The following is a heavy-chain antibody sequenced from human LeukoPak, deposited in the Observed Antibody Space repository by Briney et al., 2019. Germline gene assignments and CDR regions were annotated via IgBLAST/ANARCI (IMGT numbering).Heavy chain of an antibody. Sequence: PGGSLRLSCAASGFTFSSYSMNWVRQAPGKGLEWVSSTSSSSSYIYYADSVKGRFTISRDNAKNSLYLQMNSLRAEDTAVYYCAREYSSSSGGLDYWGQGTLVTVSS. CDR3: AREYSSSSGGLDY. D-gene: IGHD6-6*01. J-gene: IGHJ4*02. CDR1: GFTFSSYS. CDR2: TSSSSSYI. V-gene: IGHV3-21*01.